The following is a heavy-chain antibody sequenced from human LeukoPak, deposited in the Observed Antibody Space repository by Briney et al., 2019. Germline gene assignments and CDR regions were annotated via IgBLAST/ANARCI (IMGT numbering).Heavy chain of an antibody. J-gene: IGHJ4*02. V-gene: IGHV3-48*04. CDR1: GFTFSSYR. CDR3: ARDQYYYGSGSTPTYNDY. D-gene: IGHD3-10*01. Sequence: GGSLRLSCAASGFTFSSYRMTWVRQAPGKGLEWVSYISSSSSTIYYADSVKGRFTISRDNAKNSLYLQMNSLRAEDTAVYYCARDQYYYGSGSTPTYNDYWGQGTLVTVSS. CDR2: ISSSSSTI.